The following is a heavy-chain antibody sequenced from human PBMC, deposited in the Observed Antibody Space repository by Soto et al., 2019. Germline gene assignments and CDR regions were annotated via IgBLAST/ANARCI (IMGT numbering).Heavy chain of an antibody. CDR3: ARGTDLGYCSSTSCYPNWFDP. J-gene: IGHJ5*02. Sequence: SQTLSLTCAISGDSVSSNSAAWNWIRQSPSRGLEWLGRTYYRSKWYNDYAVSVKSRITINPDTSKNQFSLQLNSVTPEDTAVYYCARGTDLGYCSSTSCYPNWFDPWGQGTLVTVS. CDR1: GDSVSSNSAA. D-gene: IGHD2-2*01. V-gene: IGHV6-1*01. CDR2: TYYRSKWYN.